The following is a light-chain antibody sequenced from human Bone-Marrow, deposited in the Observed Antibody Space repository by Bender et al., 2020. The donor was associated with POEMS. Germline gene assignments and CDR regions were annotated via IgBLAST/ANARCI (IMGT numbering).Light chain of an antibody. Sequence: QSVLTQSPSVSGAPGQRVTISCTGSSSNIGADYDVHWYRQLPGRAPTLLIYDNTNRPSGVPDRFSASKSGTSASLAITGLQAEDEADYYCLSHDSSVSGYVFGTGTKVTVL. V-gene: IGLV1-40*01. J-gene: IGLJ1*01. CDR1: SSNIGADYD. CDR3: LSHDSSVSGYV. CDR2: DNT.